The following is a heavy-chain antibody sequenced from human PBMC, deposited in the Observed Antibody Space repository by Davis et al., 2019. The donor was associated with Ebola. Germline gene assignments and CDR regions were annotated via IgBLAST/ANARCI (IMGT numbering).Heavy chain of an antibody. CDR3: ARNDYGGNSDAFDI. CDR1: GYSFSNYW. CDR2: IYSGDSDT. J-gene: IGHJ3*02. Sequence: GESLKISCKGSGYSFSNYWIAWVRQMPGKGPEWMGIIYSGDSDTRYSPSFQGQVTISADKSISTAYLQWSSLKASDTAMYYCARNDYGGNSDAFDIWGQGTMVTVSS. V-gene: IGHV5-51*01. D-gene: IGHD4-23*01.